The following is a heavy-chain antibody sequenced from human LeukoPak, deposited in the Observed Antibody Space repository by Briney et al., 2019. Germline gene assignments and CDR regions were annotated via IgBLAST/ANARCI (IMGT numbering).Heavy chain of an antibody. Sequence: PSETLSLACAVYGGSFSGYYWSWIRQPPGKGLEWIGEIYHSGSTNYNPSLKSRVTISVDKSKNQFSLKLSSVTAADTAVYYCAKTLNYYYYMDVWGKGTTVTVSS. CDR3: AKTLNYYYYMDV. CDR2: IYHSGST. V-gene: IGHV4-34*01. J-gene: IGHJ6*03. CDR1: GGSFSGYY.